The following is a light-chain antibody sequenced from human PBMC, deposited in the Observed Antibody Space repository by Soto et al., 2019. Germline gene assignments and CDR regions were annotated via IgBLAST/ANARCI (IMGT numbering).Light chain of an antibody. CDR3: QQYNNWIT. CDR2: AAS. J-gene: IGKJ5*01. CDR1: QSISIN. Sequence: VLTQSPDTLSLSPGERATLSCRASQSISINLAWYQQKPGQAPRLLIYAASNRATGVPARFSGSWSGTEFTLTISSLQSEDFAVYYCQQYNNWITFGQGTRLEIK. V-gene: IGKV3-15*01.